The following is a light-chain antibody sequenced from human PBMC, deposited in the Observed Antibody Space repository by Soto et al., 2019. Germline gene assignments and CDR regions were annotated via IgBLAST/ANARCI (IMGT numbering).Light chain of an antibody. Sequence: QSALTQPASVSGSPGQSITISCTGTSSDVGGYNYVSWYQQHPAKAPKVMIYDVSNRPSGVSNRFSGSKSGNTASLTISGLQAEDEADYYCYSYTSSSTYVFGTGTQLSVL. CDR2: DVS. CDR1: SSDVGGYNY. CDR3: YSYTSSSTYV. V-gene: IGLV2-14*03. J-gene: IGLJ1*01.